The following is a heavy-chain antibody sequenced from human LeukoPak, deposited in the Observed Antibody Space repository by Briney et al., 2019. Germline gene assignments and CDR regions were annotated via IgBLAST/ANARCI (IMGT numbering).Heavy chain of an antibody. Sequence: GGSLTLSCAASGFTFSSYWMHWVRQVPGKGLVWVARINEHGSITDYADAVKDRFTVSRDNAWNTLYLQMNSLRAEDTAVYYCARDVAGSGSLWGQGTLITVSS. J-gene: IGHJ4*02. CDR3: ARDVAGSGSL. CDR2: INEHGSIT. D-gene: IGHD3-10*01. V-gene: IGHV3-74*01. CDR1: GFTFSSYW.